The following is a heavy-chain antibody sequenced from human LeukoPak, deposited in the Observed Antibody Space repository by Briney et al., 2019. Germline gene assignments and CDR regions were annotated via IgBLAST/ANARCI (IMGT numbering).Heavy chain of an antibody. Sequence: GSLRLSCVASGFPFSSYGMNRVRQAPGKGLEWVSAITGSGGSTEYAVSVKGRFTISRDNSKNTLYLQMNSLRADDTAVYYCAKSGSIWYYFDYWGQGTLVTVSS. CDR1: GFPFSSYG. CDR2: ITGSGGST. J-gene: IGHJ4*02. CDR3: AKSGSIWYYFDY. V-gene: IGHV3-23*01. D-gene: IGHD6-13*01.